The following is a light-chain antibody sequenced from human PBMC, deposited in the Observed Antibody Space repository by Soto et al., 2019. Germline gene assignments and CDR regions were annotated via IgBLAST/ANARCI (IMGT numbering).Light chain of an antibody. CDR1: SSDVGAYNF. J-gene: IGLJ1*01. V-gene: IGLV2-14*01. CDR2: EVT. Sequence: QSALTQPASVSGSPGQSITISCTVTSSDVGAYNFVSWYQHHPGRAPKLIIYEVTIRPSGVSNRFSGSKSGNTASLTVSGLQAEDEADYYCSSYAGSSNVFGTGTKVTVL. CDR3: SSYAGSSNV.